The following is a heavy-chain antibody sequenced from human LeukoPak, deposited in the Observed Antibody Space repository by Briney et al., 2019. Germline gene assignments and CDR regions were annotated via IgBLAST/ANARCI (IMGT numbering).Heavy chain of an antibody. CDR3: AKRGVVIRVILVGFHKEAYYFDS. V-gene: IGHV3-23*01. CDR1: GITLSNYG. J-gene: IGHJ4*02. CDR2: IRDSGGST. Sequence: GGSLRLSCAVSGITLSNYGMSWVRQAPGKGLEWVAGIRDSGGSTNYADSVKGRFTISSDNPKNTLYLQMNSLRAEDTAVYFCAKRGVVIRVILVGFHKEAYYFDSWGQGALVTVSS. D-gene: IGHD3-22*01.